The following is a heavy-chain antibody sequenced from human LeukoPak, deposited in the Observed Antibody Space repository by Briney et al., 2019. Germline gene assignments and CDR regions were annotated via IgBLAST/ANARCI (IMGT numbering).Heavy chain of an antibody. D-gene: IGHD3-22*01. CDR2: ISSSSSYI. CDR1: GFTFSSYA. Sequence: PGGSLRLSCAASGFTFSSYAMSWVRQAPGKGLEWVSCISSSSSYIYYADSVKGRFTVSRDNAKNSLYLQMNSLRAEDTAVYYCARDSAYYYDSSGFFDYWGQGTLVTVSS. J-gene: IGHJ4*02. CDR3: ARDSAYYYDSSGFFDY. V-gene: IGHV3-21*01.